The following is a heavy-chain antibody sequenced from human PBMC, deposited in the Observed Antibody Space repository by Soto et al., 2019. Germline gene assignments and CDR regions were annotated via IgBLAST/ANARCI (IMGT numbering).Heavy chain of an antibody. CDR2: IYHSGST. D-gene: IGHD3-3*01. Sequence: PSETLSLTCAVSGGSISSSNWWSWVRQPPGKGLEWIGEIYHSGSTNYNPSLKSRVTISVDKSKNQFSPRLSSVTAADTAVYYCARDQETYYDFWSGSPPYYGMDVWGQGTTVTVSS. V-gene: IGHV4-4*02. J-gene: IGHJ6*02. CDR3: ARDQETYYDFWSGSPPYYGMDV. CDR1: GGSISSSNW.